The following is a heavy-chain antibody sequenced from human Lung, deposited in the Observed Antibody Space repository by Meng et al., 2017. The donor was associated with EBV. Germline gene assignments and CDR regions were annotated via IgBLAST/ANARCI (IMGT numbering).Heavy chain of an antibody. CDR2: IIPIFGTA. J-gene: IGHJ2*01. V-gene: IGHV1-69*06. Sequence: QVRLVPSGAEGKKAGSPVKVSCKASGGPFSSYAISWVRQDPGQGLEWMGGIIPIFGTANYAQKFQGRVTITADKSTSTAYMELSSLRSEDTAVYYCATYRQIPYWYFDLWGRGTLVTVSS. D-gene: IGHD2-2*02. CDR3: ATYRQIPYWYFDL. CDR1: GGPFSSYA.